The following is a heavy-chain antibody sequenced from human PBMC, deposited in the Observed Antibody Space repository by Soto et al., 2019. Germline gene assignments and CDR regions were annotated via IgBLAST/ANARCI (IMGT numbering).Heavy chain of an antibody. CDR3: ARDPRETGTTDGMDV. CDR1: GGTFSSYA. CDR2: IIPIFGTA. J-gene: IGHJ6*02. V-gene: IGHV1-69*01. Sequence: QVQLVQSGAEVKKPGSSVKVSCKASGGTFSSYAISWVRQAPGQGLEWMGGIIPIFGTANYAQKFQGRVTITADESTNTAYMELSSLRAEDTAVYYCARDPRETGTTDGMDVWGQGTTVTVSS. D-gene: IGHD1-7*01.